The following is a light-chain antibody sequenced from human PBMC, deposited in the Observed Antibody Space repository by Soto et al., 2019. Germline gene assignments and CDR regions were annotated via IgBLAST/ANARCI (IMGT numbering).Light chain of an antibody. CDR3: GKWDSSLSAWV. V-gene: IGLV1-51*01. CDR1: SSNIGSNY. CDR2: DND. J-gene: IGLJ3*02. Sequence: QSVLTQPPSVSAAPGQKVTISCSGSSSNIGSNYVSWYQQLPGTAPKLLIYDNDKRPSGIPDRFSGSKSGTSATLGITGLQTGDEADYYCGKWDSSLSAWVFGGGTKLTVL.